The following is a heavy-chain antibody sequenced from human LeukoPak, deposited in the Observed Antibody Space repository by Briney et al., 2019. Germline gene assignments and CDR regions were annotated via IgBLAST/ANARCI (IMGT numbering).Heavy chain of an antibody. Sequence: GGSLRLSCAASGFTFSSYSMNWVRQAPGKGLEWVSSISSSSSYIYYADSVKGRFTISRDNAKNSLYLQMNSLRAEDTAVYYCARVRIAARRGYYGMDVWGQGTTVTVSS. CDR2: ISSSSSYI. D-gene: IGHD6-6*01. CDR3: ARVRIAARRGYYGMDV. CDR1: GFTFSSYS. J-gene: IGHJ6*02. V-gene: IGHV3-21*01.